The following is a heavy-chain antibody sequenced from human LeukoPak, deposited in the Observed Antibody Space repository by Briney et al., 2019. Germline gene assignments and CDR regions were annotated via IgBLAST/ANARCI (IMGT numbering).Heavy chain of an antibody. J-gene: IGHJ4*02. V-gene: IGHV1-69*13. CDR2: IIPIFGTA. CDR3: ARDRGYCSGGSCYSADY. Sequence: SVKVSCKASGGTFSSYAISWVRQAPGQGLEWMGGIIPIFGTANYAQKFQGRVTITADESTSTAYMELSSLRSEDTAVYYCARDRGYCSGGSCYSADYWSQGTLVTVSS. D-gene: IGHD2-15*01. CDR1: GGTFSSYA.